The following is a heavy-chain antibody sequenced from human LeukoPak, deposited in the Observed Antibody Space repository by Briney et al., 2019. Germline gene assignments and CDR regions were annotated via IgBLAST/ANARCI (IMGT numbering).Heavy chain of an antibody. D-gene: IGHD2-21*02. CDR2: ISYDGSNK. Sequence: GRSLRLSCAASGFTFSSYAMHWVRQAPGKGLEWVAVISYDGSNKYYADSVKGRFTISRDNSKNTLYLQMNSLRAEDTAVYYCARDSPVYCGGGCYFDYWGQGTLVTVSS. CDR1: GFTFSSYA. J-gene: IGHJ4*02. CDR3: ARDSPVYCGGGCYFDY. V-gene: IGHV3-30*01.